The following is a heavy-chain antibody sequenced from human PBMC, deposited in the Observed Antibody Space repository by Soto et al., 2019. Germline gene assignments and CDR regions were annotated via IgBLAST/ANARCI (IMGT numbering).Heavy chain of an antibody. CDR2: VSHDGGAT. CDR1: GFTFSTSG. D-gene: IGHD6-13*01. J-gene: IGHJ5*02. CDR3: AKDWGSSGWYDWFAP. V-gene: IGHV3-30*18. Sequence: QVQLVESGGGVVQSGRSLRLSCAASGFTFSTSGMHWIRQAPGKGLEWVAMVSHDGGATYYVDSVKGRFTISRDTDKNTLHLQMDSLRPEDTATYYCAKDWGSSGWYDWFAPWGEGTLVTV.